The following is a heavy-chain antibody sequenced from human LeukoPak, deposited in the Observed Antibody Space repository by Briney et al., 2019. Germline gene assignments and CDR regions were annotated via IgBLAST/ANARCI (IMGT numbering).Heavy chain of an antibody. J-gene: IGHJ5*02. V-gene: IGHV4-39*01. D-gene: IGHD6-19*01. CDR3: ARVVAVAGPGGFDP. CDR1: GGSISSSSYY. CDR2: IYYSGST. Sequence: SETLSLTCTVSGGSISSSSYYWGWIRQPPGRGLEWIGNIYYSGSTHYNPSLKSRVTVSVDTSKNQFSLKLSSVTAADTAVYYCARVVAVAGPGGFDPWGQGTPVTVSS.